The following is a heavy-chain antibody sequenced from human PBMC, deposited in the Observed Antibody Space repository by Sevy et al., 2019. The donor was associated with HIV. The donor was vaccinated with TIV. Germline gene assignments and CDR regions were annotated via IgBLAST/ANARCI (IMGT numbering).Heavy chain of an antibody. CDR3: ARGRGDPRADCFDY. J-gene: IGHJ4*02. CDR2: ISGSSSYI. Sequence: GGSLRLSCAASGFTFNIYSMNWVRQAPGKGLECVSSISGSSSYIFYADLLKGRFTISRDNAKNSLYLQMNSLRAEDTAVYYCARGRGDPRADCFDYWGQGTLVTVSS. CDR1: GFTFNIYS. V-gene: IGHV3-21*01. D-gene: IGHD2-21*02.